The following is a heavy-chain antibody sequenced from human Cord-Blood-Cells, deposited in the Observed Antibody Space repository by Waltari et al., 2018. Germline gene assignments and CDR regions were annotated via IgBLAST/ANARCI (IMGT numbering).Heavy chain of an antibody. J-gene: IGHJ3*02. CDR1: GYTFTRSA. CDR3: ARGPSRRKDGYNYAFDI. V-gene: IGHV1-3*01. D-gene: IGHD5-12*01. CDR2: INAGNGNT. Sequence: QVQLVQSGAEVKKPGASVKVSCKASGYTFTRSAMHWVRQAPGQRLEWMGWINAGNGNTKYSQKCQGRGTITRDTSASTAYMELSSLRSEDTAVYYCARGPSRRKDGYNYAFDIWGQGTMVTVSS.